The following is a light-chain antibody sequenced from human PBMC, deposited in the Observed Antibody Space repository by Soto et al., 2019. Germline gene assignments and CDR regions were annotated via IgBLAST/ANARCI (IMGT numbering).Light chain of an antibody. CDR1: QSILHSSNNKDF. V-gene: IGKV4-1*01. Sequence: DIVMTQSPASLAVSLGERATINCKSSQSILHSSNNKDFLAWYQQRPGQPPTLLIYWASTRESGVPDRFSGSGSGTDFTLTVSSLQAEDVAVYYCQQSYSTPLTFGGGTKVEL. J-gene: IGKJ4*01. CDR2: WAS. CDR3: QQSYSTPLT.